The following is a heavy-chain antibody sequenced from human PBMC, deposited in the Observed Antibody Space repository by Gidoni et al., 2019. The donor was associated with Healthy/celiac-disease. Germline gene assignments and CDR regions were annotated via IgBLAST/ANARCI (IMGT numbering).Heavy chain of an antibody. D-gene: IGHD2-15*01. J-gene: IGHJ4*02. CDR2: IRYDGSNK. V-gene: IGHV3-30*02. CDR1: GFTFSSYG. Sequence: QVQLVASGGGVVQPGGSLSLSCAASGFTFSSYGMHWVRQAPGKGLEWVAFIRYDGSNKYYADSVKGRFTISRDNSKNTLYLQMNSLRAEDTAVYYCAKDPRGGSQRSGDYWGQGTLVTVSS. CDR3: AKDPRGGSQRSGDY.